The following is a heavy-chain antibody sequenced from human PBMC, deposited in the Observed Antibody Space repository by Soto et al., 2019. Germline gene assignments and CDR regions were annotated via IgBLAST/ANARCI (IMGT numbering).Heavy chain of an antibody. V-gene: IGHV3-23*01. CDR2: ISGSGGST. CDR1: GFTFSSYA. CDR3: AKTALIWFGEFNNWFDP. D-gene: IGHD3-10*01. Sequence: GGSQRLSCAASGFTFSSYAMSWVRQAPGKGLEWVSAISGSGGSTYYADSVKGRFTISRDNSKNTLYLQMNSLRAEDTAVYYCAKTALIWFGEFNNWFDPWGQGTLVTVSS. J-gene: IGHJ5*02.